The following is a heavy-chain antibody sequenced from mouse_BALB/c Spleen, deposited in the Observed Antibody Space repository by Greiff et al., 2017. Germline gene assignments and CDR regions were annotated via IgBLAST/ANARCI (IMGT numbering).Heavy chain of an antibody. J-gene: IGHJ2*01. Sequence: EVKLLESGGGLVQPGGSLKLSCAASGFDFSRYWMSWVRQAPGKGLEWIGEINPDSSTINYTPSLKDKFIISRDNAKNTLYLQMSKVRSEDTALYYCARQYYGYVRYFDYWGQGTTLTVSS. D-gene: IGHD1-2*01. CDR3: ARQYYGYVRYFDY. CDR2: INPDSSTI. V-gene: IGHV4-1*02. CDR1: GFDFSRYW.